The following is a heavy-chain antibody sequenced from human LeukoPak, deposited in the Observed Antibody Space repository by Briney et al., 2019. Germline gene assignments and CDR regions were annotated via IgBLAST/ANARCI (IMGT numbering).Heavy chain of an antibody. CDR1: GGSISSSSYY. V-gene: IGHV4-61*05. Sequence: SETLSLTCTVSGGSISSSSYYWGWIRQPPGKGLEWIGYIYYSGSTNYNPSLKSRVTISVDTSKNQFSLKLSSVTAADTAVYYCARVGVPMVRGTYYFDYWGQGTLVTVSS. CDR2: IYYSGST. CDR3: ARVGVPMVRGTYYFDY. D-gene: IGHD3-10*01. J-gene: IGHJ4*02.